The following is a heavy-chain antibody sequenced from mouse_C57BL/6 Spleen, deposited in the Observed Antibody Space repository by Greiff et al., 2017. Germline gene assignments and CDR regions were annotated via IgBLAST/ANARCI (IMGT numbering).Heavy chain of an antibody. D-gene: IGHD2-5*01. V-gene: IGHV1-15*01. Sequence: VQLQQSGAELVRPGASVTLSCKASGYTFTDYEMHWVQQTPVHGLEWIGAIDPESGGTAYNQKFKGKAILTADKSSSTAYMELRSLTSEDSAVYYCTRSDSNYDLDYWGQGTSVTVSS. CDR3: TRSDSNYDLDY. J-gene: IGHJ4*01. CDR2: IDPESGGT. CDR1: GYTFTDYE.